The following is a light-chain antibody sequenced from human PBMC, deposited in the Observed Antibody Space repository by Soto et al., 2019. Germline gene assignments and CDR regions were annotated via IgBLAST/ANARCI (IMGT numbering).Light chain of an antibody. CDR3: QQYGSSPST. CDR2: GAS. J-gene: IGKJ3*01. CDR1: QSVSSSY. V-gene: IGKV3-20*01. Sequence: EIVLTQSPGTLSLSPGERATLSCRASQSVSSSYLAWYQQKPGQAPRLLIYGASNRATGIPDRFSGSGSGTDFTLTISRLEPEDFAEYYCQQYGSSPSTFGPGTKVDIK.